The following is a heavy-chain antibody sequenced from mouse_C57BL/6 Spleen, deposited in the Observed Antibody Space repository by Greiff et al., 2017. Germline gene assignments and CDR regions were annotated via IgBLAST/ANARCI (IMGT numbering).Heavy chain of an antibody. CDR1: GFTFSDAW. CDR3: TPWFAY. V-gene: IGHV6-6*01. J-gene: IGHJ3*01. Sequence: EVQLVESGGGLVQPGGSMKLSCAASGFTFSDAWMDWVRQSPETGLEWVAEIRNKANNHATYYAESVKGRFTISRDDSKSSVYLQMNSLRAEDTGIYYCTPWFAYWGQGTLVTVSA. CDR2: IRNKANNHAT.